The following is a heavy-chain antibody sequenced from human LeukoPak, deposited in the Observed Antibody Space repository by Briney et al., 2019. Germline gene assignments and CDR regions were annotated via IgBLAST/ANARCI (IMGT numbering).Heavy chain of an antibody. Sequence: ASVKVSCKASGYTFTGYHMHWVRQAPGQGLEWMGGIIPIFGTANYAQKFQGRVTITADESTSTAYMELSSLRSEDTAVYYCARAHCSSTSCYGFSGYYYYGMDAWGQGTTVTVSS. J-gene: IGHJ6*02. CDR2: IIPIFGTA. CDR1: GYTFTGYH. D-gene: IGHD2-2*01. CDR3: ARAHCSSTSCYGFSGYYYYGMDA. V-gene: IGHV1-69*13.